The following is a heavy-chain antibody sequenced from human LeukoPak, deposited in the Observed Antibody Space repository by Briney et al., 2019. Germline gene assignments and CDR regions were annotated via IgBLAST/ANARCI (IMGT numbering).Heavy chain of an antibody. CDR3: ARQDYGDSDAFDI. CDR2: ISSSSSYI. CDR1: GFTFSSYS. V-gene: IGHV3-21*01. D-gene: IGHD4-17*01. Sequence: PGGSLRLSCAASGFTFSSYSMNWVRQAPGKGLEWVSSISSSSSYIYYADSVKGRFTISRDNAKNSRYLQMNSLRAEDTAVYYCARQDYGDSDAFDIWGQGTMVTVSS. J-gene: IGHJ3*02.